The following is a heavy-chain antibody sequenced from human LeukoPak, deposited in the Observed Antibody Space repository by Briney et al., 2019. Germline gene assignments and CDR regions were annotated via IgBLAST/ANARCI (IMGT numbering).Heavy chain of an antibody. CDR3: ARLQYSFLYGSGSYGVDY. CDR1: GFTFDDYA. Sequence: PGRSLRLSCAASGFTFDDYAMHWVRQAPGKGLEWVSGISWNSGSIAYADSVKGRFTISRDNAKNSLYLQMNSLRAEDTAVYYCARLQYSFLYGSGSYGVDYWGQGTLVTVSS. D-gene: IGHD3-10*01. J-gene: IGHJ4*02. V-gene: IGHV3-9*01. CDR2: ISWNSGSI.